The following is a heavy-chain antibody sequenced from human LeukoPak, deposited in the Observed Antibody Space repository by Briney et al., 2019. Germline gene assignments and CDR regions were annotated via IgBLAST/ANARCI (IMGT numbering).Heavy chain of an antibody. D-gene: IGHD3-22*01. CDR2: ISAYNGNT. J-gene: IGHJ4*02. CDR1: GYSFTSYG. CDR3: ARADTMIVVQGEGVDVVDY. V-gene: IGHV1-18*01. Sequence: ASVKVSCKASGYSFTSYGISWVRQAPGHGLECVGWISAYNGNTNYAQKLQGRVTMTTDTSTSTAHMELRSLRSDDTAVYYCARADTMIVVQGEGVDVVDYWGQGTLVTVSS.